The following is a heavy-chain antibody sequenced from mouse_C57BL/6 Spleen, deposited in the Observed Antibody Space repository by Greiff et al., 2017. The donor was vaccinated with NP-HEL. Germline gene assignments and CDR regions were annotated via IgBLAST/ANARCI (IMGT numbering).Heavy chain of an antibody. CDR3: ARRGDWDGFAY. Sequence: EVQVVESGGDLVKPGGSLKLSCAASGFTFSSYGMSWVRQTPDKRLEWVATISSGGSYTYYPDSVKGRFTISRDNAKNTLYLQMSSLKSEDTAMYYCARRGDWDGFAYWGQGTLVTVSA. V-gene: IGHV5-6*01. J-gene: IGHJ3*01. CDR2: ISSGGSYT. D-gene: IGHD4-1*01. CDR1: GFTFSSYG.